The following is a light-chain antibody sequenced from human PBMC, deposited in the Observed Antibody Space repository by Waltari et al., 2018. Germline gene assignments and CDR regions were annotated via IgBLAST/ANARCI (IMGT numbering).Light chain of an antibody. Sequence: IQMSQSPSSLSASVGDRVTITCRASQGISSYLNWYQQMPGKAPKLLIYYISSLASGVPSRFSGSGSGTEFTLTISSLQPEDFATYYCQQGNTYPLTFGGGTKVEIK. V-gene: IGKV1-13*02. CDR3: QQGNTYPLT. J-gene: IGKJ4*01. CDR1: QGISSY. CDR2: YIS.